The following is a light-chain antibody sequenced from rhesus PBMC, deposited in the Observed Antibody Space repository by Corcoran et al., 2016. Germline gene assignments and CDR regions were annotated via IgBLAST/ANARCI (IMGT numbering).Light chain of an antibody. CDR3: MQGIQLPFT. Sequence: DIVMTQTPLSLPVTPGEPASISCRSSQSLLHSGGKTYLDWYLQKPGLSPQLLVYEVSNLASGVPDRFSGSGAGTDFTLKISRVEAEDVGGYYCMQGIQLPFTFGPGTKLDIK. CDR2: EVS. CDR1: QSLLHSGGKTY. J-gene: IGKJ3*01. V-gene: IGKV2-90*01.